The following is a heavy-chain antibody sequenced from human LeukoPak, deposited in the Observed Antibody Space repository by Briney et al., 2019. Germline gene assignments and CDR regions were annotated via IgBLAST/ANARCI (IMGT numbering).Heavy chain of an antibody. CDR2: INWNGRNV. Sequence: PGGSLRLSCATSGFTFDDYGMNWVRQVPGKGLEWVSNINWNGRNVDYADSAKGRFTISRDKAKNSLHLQMNSLRAEDTAVYYCARVRKQYYYDDSHHRDASDVWGQGTMVIVSS. J-gene: IGHJ3*01. D-gene: IGHD3-22*01. CDR3: ARVRKQYYYDDSHHRDASDV. CDR1: GFTFDDYG. V-gene: IGHV3-20*04.